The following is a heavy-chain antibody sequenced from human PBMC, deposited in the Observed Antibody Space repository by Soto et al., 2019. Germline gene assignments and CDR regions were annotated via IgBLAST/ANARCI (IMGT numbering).Heavy chain of an antibody. D-gene: IGHD4-17*01. CDR2: IYHSGST. J-gene: IGHJ4*02. V-gene: IGHV4-59*01. Sequence: GKGLEWLAYIYHSGSTNYNPSLKGRVTISIDTSRNQFSLKLTSVTAADTGIYYYVTDEDGRFLPYWGQGTLVTVSS. CDR3: VTDEDGRFLPY.